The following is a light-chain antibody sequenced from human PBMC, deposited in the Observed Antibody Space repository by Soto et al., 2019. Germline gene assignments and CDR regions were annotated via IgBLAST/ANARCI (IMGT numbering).Light chain of an antibody. CDR2: AAS. V-gene: IGKV1-39*01. CDR3: QQSYSTPWT. CDR1: QSITTY. J-gene: IGKJ1*01. Sequence: DIQMTQSPSSLSASVGDRVTITCRASQSITTYLNWYQQKPGKAPKLLIYAASSLESGVPSTLRGSGSGTNFTLTISSLQPEDFATYYCQQSYSTPWTFDQGTKVEIK.